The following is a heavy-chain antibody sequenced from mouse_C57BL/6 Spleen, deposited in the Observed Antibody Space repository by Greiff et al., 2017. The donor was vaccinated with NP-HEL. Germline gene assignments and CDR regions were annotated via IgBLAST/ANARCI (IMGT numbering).Heavy chain of an antibody. D-gene: IGHD2-3*01. CDR1: GYTFTSYW. Sequence: LQESGTELVKPGASVKLSCKASGYTFTSYWMHWVKQRPGQGLEWIGNINPSNGGTNYNEKFKSKATLTVDKSSSTAYMQLSSLTSEDSAVYYCARVDGYLFYAMDYWGQGTSVTVSS. CDR2: INPSNGGT. CDR3: ARVDGYLFYAMDY. V-gene: IGHV1-53*01. J-gene: IGHJ4*01.